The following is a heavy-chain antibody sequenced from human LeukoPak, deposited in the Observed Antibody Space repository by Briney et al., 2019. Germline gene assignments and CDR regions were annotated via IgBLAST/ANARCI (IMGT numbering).Heavy chain of an antibody. D-gene: IGHD3-10*01. Sequence: QAGGSLRLSCAASGFTFSSYAMSWVRQAPGKGLEWASAISGSGGSTYYADSVKGRFTISRDNSKNTLYLQMNSLRAEDTAVYYCAKDRGSGSYLVYFDYWGQGTLVTVSS. CDR3: AKDRGSGSYLVYFDY. CDR1: GFTFSSYA. CDR2: ISGSGGST. V-gene: IGHV3-23*01. J-gene: IGHJ4*02.